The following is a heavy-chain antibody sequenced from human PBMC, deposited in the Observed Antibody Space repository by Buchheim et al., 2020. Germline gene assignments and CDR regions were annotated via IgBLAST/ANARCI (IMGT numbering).Heavy chain of an antibody. D-gene: IGHD6-19*01. CDR2: IYYSGST. Sequence: QVQLQESGPGLVKPSETLSLTCTVSGGSISSYYWSWIRQPPGKGLEWIGYIYYSGSTNYNPSLKSRVTISVDTSKNQFSLKLSSVTAADTAVYYCARHGGSSGWPGGWYFDYWGQGTL. V-gene: IGHV4-59*08. CDR1: GGSISSYY. J-gene: IGHJ4*02. CDR3: ARHGGSSGWPGGWYFDY.